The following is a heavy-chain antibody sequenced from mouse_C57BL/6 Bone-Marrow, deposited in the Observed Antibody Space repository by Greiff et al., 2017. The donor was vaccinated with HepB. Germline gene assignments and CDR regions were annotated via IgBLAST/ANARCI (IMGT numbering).Heavy chain of an antibody. CDR2: ISSGGDYI. J-gene: IGHJ1*03. CDR3: TRDHYGSWYFDV. CDR1: GFTFSSYA. Sequence: EVKLMESGEGLVKPGGSLKLSCAASGFTFSSYAMSWVRQTPEKRLEWVAYISSGGDYIYYADTVKGRFTISRDNARNTLYLQMSSLKSEDTAMYYCTRDHYGSWYFDVWGKGTTVTVSS. V-gene: IGHV5-9-1*02. D-gene: IGHD1-1*01.